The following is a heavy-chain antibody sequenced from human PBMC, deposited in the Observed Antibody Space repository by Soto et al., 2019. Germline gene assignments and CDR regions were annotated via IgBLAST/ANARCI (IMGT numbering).Heavy chain of an antibody. Sequence: QVQLVESGGGVVQPGRSLRLSCAASGFTFSSYGMHWVRQAPGKGLEWVAVISYDGSDKYYADSVKGRFTISRDNSNNSLYLQMGRLRAEDTAVYYCAKGVVVATTSFQHWGQGTLVTVSS. V-gene: IGHV3-30*18. CDR2: ISYDGSDK. J-gene: IGHJ1*01. CDR1: GFTFSSYG. D-gene: IGHD2-15*01. CDR3: AKGVVVATTSFQH.